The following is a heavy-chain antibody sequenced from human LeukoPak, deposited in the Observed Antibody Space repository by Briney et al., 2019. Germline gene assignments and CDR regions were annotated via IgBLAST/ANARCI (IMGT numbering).Heavy chain of an antibody. D-gene: IGHD5-12*01. CDR3: ARATRYSGYDDY. V-gene: IGHV3-48*04. CDR1: GFTFSSNS. J-gene: IGHJ4*02. Sequence: QPGGSLRLSCAASGFTFSSNSMNWVRQAPGKGLGWVSYISSSSTIYYADSVKGRFTISRDNAKNSLYLQMNSLRAEDTAVYYCARATRYSGYDDYWGQGTLVTVSS. CDR2: ISSSSTI.